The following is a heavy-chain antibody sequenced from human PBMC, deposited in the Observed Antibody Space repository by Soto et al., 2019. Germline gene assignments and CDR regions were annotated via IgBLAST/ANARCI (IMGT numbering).Heavy chain of an antibody. V-gene: IGHV3-30*18. J-gene: IGHJ5*02. CDR3: AKDHLPTTITTPWFDP. D-gene: IGHD4-17*01. Sequence: GGSLRLSCEASGFSFSSHGMHWVRQAPGKGLEWLAVISYDGNNKYYADSVKGRFSISRDNYKNTLYLQMNSLRAEDTAVYYCAKDHLPTTITTPWFDPWGQGT. CDR2: ISYDGNNK. CDR1: GFSFSSHG.